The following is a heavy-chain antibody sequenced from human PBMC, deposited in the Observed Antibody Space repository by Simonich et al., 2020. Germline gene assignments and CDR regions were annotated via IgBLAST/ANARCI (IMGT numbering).Heavy chain of an antibody. CDR2: INHSGST. CDR1: GGSFSGYY. J-gene: IGHJ4*02. Sequence: QVQLQQWGAGLLKPSETQSLTCAVYGGSFSGYYWSWIRQPPGKGLEWIGEINHSGSTNYNPSLKSRVTISVDTSKNQFSLKLSSVTAADTAVYYCARHLQLGPFDYWGQGTLVTVSS. CDR3: ARHLQLGPFDY. D-gene: IGHD1-1*01. V-gene: IGHV4-34*01.